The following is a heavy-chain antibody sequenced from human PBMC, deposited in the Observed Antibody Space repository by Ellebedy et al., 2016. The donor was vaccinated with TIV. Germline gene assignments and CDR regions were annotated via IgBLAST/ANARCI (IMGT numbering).Heavy chain of an antibody. CDR3: ASARSDSGNALWAFDI. D-gene: IGHD3-10*01. CDR1: GFTFSSYA. CDR2: ISYDGSNK. Sequence: GESLKISCAASGFTFSSYAMHWVRQAPGKGLEWVAIISYDGSNKYYADSVKGRFTISRDNSKNTLYLQMSSLRAEDTAMYYCASARSDSGNALWAFDIWGQGTMVTVSS. J-gene: IGHJ3*02. V-gene: IGHV3-30-3*01.